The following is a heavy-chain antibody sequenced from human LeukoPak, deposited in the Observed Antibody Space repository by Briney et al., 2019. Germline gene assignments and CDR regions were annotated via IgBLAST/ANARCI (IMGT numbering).Heavy chain of an antibody. CDR1: GGSISSGGYY. J-gene: IGHJ4*02. V-gene: IGHV4-61*08. CDR3: ARTQSQSGSYRYYFGY. CDR2: IYYIRNT. D-gene: IGHD1-26*01. Sequence: SETLSLTCAVSGGSISSGGYYWSWIRQPPGGGLEWIGYIYYIRNTNYNPSLKSRVTMSLDPSKNQFSLLLNSVTAADTAVYYCARTQSQSGSYRYYFGYWGQGTLVTVSS.